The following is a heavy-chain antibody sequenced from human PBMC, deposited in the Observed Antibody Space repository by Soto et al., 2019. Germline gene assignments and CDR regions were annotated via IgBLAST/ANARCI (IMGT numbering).Heavy chain of an antibody. CDR1: GGAISSNNW. Sequence: QVQLQESGPGLVKPSGTLSLTCAVSGGAISSNNWWSGVRQPPGKGLEWIGEIYHTGSTNYNPSLKSRVTTSVDKSKNQFSLKLSAVTAADTAVYYCFRGEGGNSHWYFALWGRGTLVTVSS. V-gene: IGHV4-4*02. D-gene: IGHD3-16*01. CDR2: IYHTGST. CDR3: FRGEGGNSHWYFAL. J-gene: IGHJ2*01.